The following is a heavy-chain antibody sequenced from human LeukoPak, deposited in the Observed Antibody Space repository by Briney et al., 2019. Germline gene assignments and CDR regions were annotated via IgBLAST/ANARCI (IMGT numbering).Heavy chain of an antibody. Sequence: PSETLSLTCTVSGGSIRSGSFYWSWIRQPAGKGLEWIGRIPTNGNTNYNPSLKSRVTISVDTSKNQFSLMLNSVTAADTAVYYCAMSSSVTRFDYWGQGTLVTVSS. D-gene: IGHD6-19*01. V-gene: IGHV4-61*02. J-gene: IGHJ4*02. CDR2: IPTNGNT. CDR3: AMSSSVTRFDY. CDR1: GGSIRSGSFY.